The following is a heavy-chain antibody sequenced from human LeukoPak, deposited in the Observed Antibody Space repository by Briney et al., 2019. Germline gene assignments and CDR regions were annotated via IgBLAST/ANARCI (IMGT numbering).Heavy chain of an antibody. V-gene: IGHV4-34*01. CDR3: ARGSKRRKPTVTTWTEDKYYFDY. D-gene: IGHD4-4*01. CDR1: GGSFSGYY. CDR2: INHSGST. J-gene: IGHJ4*02. Sequence: SETLSLTCAVYGGSFSGYYWSWIRQPPGKGLEWIGEINHSGSTNYNPSLKSRVTISVDTSKNQFSLKLSSVTAADTAVYYCARGSKRRKPTVTTWTEDKYYFDYWGQGTLVTVSS.